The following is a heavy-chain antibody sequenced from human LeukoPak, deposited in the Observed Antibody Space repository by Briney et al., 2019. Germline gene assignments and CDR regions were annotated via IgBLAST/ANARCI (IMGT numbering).Heavy chain of an antibody. J-gene: IGHJ4*02. D-gene: IGHD6-19*01. CDR1: GFTFSSYA. Sequence: GGSLRLSCAASGFTFSSYAMHWVCQAPGKGLEWVAVISYDGSNKYYADSVKGRFTISRDNSKNTLYLQMNSLRAEDTAVYYCARETTVAGPGYFDYWGQGTLVTVSS. V-gene: IGHV3-30-3*01. CDR3: ARETTVAGPGYFDY. CDR2: ISYDGSNK.